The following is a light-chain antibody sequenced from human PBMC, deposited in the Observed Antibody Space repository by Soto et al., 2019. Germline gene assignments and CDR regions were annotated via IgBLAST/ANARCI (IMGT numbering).Light chain of an antibody. V-gene: IGKV3-11*01. Sequence: EIVLTQSPGTLSLSPGERATLSCRASQSVSSYLAWYQQKPGQAPRLLIYDASNRATGIPARFSGSGSGTDFTLTISSLEPEDFAVYYCQQRSNWPTFAQRTKVDI. CDR3: QQRSNWPT. J-gene: IGKJ1*01. CDR1: QSVSSY. CDR2: DAS.